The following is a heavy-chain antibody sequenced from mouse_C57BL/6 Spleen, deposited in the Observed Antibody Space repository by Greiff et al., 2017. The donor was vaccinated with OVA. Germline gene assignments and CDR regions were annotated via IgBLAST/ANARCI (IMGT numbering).Heavy chain of an antibody. D-gene: IGHD3-1*01. J-gene: IGHJ3*01. Sequence: QVQLQQSGAELVKPGASVKISCKASGYTFTDYYINWVKQRPGPGLEWIGKIGPGRGSTYYNEKFKGKATLTADKSSSTASMPLSSLTSEDSAVYFCARPDGKGRAWFAYWGQGTLVTVSA. CDR2: IGPGRGST. V-gene: IGHV1-77*01. CDR1: GYTFTDYY. CDR3: ARPDGKGRAWFAY.